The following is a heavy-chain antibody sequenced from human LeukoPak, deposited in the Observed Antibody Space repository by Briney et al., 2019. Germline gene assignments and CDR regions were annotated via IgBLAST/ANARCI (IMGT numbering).Heavy chain of an antibody. CDR2: ISWNSGCI. CDR1: GFTFADYA. V-gene: IGHV3-9*01. J-gene: IGHJ4*02. Sequence: PGASLRLSRAASGFTFADYAMHWARQAPGKGREWVACISWNSGCIGYADSVKGRFTISRDNSKNTLYLQMNSLRAEDTAVYYCANLFRDYWGQGTLVTVSS. CDR3: ANLFRDY. D-gene: IGHD2-21*01.